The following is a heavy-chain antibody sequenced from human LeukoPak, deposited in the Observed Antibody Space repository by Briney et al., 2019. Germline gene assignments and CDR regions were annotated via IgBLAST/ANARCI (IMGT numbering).Heavy chain of an antibody. V-gene: IGHV4-39*02. J-gene: IGHJ4*02. CDR2: IYYSGST. CDR1: GGSISSSYYY. D-gene: IGHD3-22*01. Sequence: SETLSLTCTVSGGSISSSYYYWGWIRQPPGKGLEWIGSIYYSGSTNYNPSLKSRVTISIDTPKNQFSLKLSSVTAADTAVYYCAKEGSGYLTWGQGTLVTVSS. CDR3: AKEGSGYLT.